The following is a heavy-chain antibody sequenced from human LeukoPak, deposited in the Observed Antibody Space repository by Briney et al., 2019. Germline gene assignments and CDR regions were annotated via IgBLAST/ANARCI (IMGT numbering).Heavy chain of an antibody. V-gene: IGHV3-23*01. CDR3: VKDLENCGGDCYLLQF. J-gene: IGHJ4*02. CDR2: IGSSGVST. Sequence: GGSLRLSCAASKFTFTNYWMSWVRQAPGKGLEWVSAIGSSGVSTYYADSVKARFTISRDNSKNTLYLQMNSLRAEDTALYYCVKDLENCGGDCYLLQFWGQGTLVTVSS. D-gene: IGHD2-21*02. CDR1: KFTFTNYW.